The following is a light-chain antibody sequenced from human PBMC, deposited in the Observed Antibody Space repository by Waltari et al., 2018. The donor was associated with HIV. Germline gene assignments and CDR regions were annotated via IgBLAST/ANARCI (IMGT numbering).Light chain of an antibody. CDR2: EVI. J-gene: IGLJ3*02. CDR3: SSYAGGNCV. Sequence: QSALTQPPSASGSPGQSVTISCTGTSSDVGGYNYVSWYQQHPGTAPQYNISEVIKRPSGVPDRFSGSKSGTTASLAVAGVQAEDEADYYCSSYAGGNCVFGGGTKRTVL. CDR1: SSDVGGYNY. V-gene: IGLV2-8*01.